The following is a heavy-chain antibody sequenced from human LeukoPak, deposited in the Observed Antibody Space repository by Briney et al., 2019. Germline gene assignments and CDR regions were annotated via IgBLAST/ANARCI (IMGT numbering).Heavy chain of an antibody. V-gene: IGHV1-69*04. CDR1: GGTFSSYA. J-gene: IGHJ4*02. Sequence: SVKVSCKASGGTFSSYAISWVRQAPGQGLEWMGRIIPIFGIANYAQKFQGRVTITAGKSTSTAYMELSSLRSEDTAGYYCARERGTGTSEGGIDYWGQGTLVTVSS. D-gene: IGHD1-1*01. CDR3: ARERGTGTSEGGIDY. CDR2: IIPIFGIA.